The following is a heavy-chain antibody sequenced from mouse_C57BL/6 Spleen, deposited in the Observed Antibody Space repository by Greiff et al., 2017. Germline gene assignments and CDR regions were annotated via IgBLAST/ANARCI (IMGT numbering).Heavy chain of an antibody. D-gene: IGHD1-1*01. CDR1: GYTFTSYW. Sequence: QVQLQQSGAELVRPGTSVKLSCKASGYTFTSYWMHWVQQRPGQGLEWIGVIDPSDSYTNYNQKFKGKATLTVDTSSSTAYMPLSSLTSEDSAVYYCARLSDNGSSYPFDYWGQGTTLTVSS. J-gene: IGHJ2*01. CDR2: IDPSDSYT. V-gene: IGHV1-59*01. CDR3: ARLSDNGSSYPFDY.